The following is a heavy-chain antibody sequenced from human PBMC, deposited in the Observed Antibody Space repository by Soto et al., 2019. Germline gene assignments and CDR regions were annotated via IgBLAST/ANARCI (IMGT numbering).Heavy chain of an antibody. J-gene: IGHJ4*02. CDR1: GFTFSSYW. D-gene: IGHD6-25*01. CDR2: ISNDGSDT. Sequence: EVQLVESGGGLVQPGGSLRLSCAASGFTFSSYWMHWVRQVPGKGLVWVSHISNDGSDTNYADSVKGRFTISRDNAKNTLYLQVNSLRAEDTAVYYCGTDGYNPPASIDYWGQGTLVTVTS. CDR3: GTDGYNPPASIDY. V-gene: IGHV3-74*01.